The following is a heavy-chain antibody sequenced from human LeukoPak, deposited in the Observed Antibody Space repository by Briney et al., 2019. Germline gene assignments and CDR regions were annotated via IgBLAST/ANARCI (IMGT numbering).Heavy chain of an antibody. CDR2: IHYSGST. J-gene: IGHJ4*02. CDR1: GGSISSYY. D-gene: IGHD2-15*01. CDR3: AREAPICSGGTCYVY. V-gene: IGHV4-59*01. Sequence: PSETLSLTCTVSGGSISSYYWSWIRQPPGKGLEWIGYIHYSGSTNYNPSLKSRVIISVDTSKNQFSLKLSSVTAADTAVYYCAREAPICSGGTCYVYWGQGTLVTVSS.